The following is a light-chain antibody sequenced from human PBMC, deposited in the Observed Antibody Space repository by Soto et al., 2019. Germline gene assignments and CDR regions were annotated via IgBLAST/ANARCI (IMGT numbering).Light chain of an antibody. CDR1: SSDIGAYNY. V-gene: IGLV2-14*03. J-gene: IGLJ1*01. CDR3: TSYTRSSTYV. CDR2: DVN. Sequence: QSVLTQPASVSGSPGQSITISCTGTSSDIGAYNYVSWYQQHPGKAPKLMIYDVNNRPSGVSNRFSGSKSGNTASLTISGRQAEDEADYFCTSYTRSSTYVFGTGTKLTVL.